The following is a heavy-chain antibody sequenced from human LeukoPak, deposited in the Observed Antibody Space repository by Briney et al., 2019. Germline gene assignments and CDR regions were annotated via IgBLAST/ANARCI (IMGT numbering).Heavy chain of an antibody. CDR1: GYTFTSYG. V-gene: IGHV1-18*01. J-gene: IGHJ4*02. CDR2: ISAYNGNT. Sequence: ASVKVSCKASGYTFTSYGISWVRQAPGQGLEWMGWISAYNGNTNYAQKLQGRVTITRDTSASTAYMELSSLRSEDTAVYYCARFPVYCSSTSCLYYFDYWGQGTLVTVSS. CDR3: ARFPVYCSSTSCLYYFDY. D-gene: IGHD2-2*01.